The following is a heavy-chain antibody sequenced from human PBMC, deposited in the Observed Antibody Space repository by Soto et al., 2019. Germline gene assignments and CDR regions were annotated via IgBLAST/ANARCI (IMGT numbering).Heavy chain of an antibody. CDR1: GGSISSGGYY. J-gene: IGHJ4*02. V-gene: IGHV4-31*03. D-gene: IGHD3-22*01. CDR2: IYYSGST. CDR3: ARDQMVDYYDSSGYYYGSYIDY. Sequence: SETLSLTCTVSGGSISSGGYYWSWIRQHPGKGLEWIGYIYYSGSTYYNPSLKSRVTISVDTSKNQFSLKLSSVTAADTAVYYCARDQMVDYYDSSGYYYGSYIDYWGQGTLVTVSS.